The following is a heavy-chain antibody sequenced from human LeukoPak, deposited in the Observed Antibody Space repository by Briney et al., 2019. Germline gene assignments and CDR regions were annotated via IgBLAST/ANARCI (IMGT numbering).Heavy chain of an antibody. D-gene: IGHD6-13*01. V-gene: IGHV2-5*02. CDR3: ARYSSSPNWFDP. Sequence: SGPTLVKPTQTLTLTCTFSGFSLSTSGVGVGWICQPPGKALEWLALIYWDDDKRYSPSLKSRLTITKDTSKNQVVLTMTNMDPVDTATYYCARYSSSPNWFDPWGQGTLVTVSS. CDR1: GFSLSTSGVG. J-gene: IGHJ5*02. CDR2: IYWDDDK.